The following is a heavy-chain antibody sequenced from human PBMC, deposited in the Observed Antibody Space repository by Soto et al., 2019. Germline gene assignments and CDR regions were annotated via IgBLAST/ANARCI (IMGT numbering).Heavy chain of an antibody. V-gene: IGHV1-69*13. J-gene: IGHJ4*02. CDR1: GGTFSNYA. CDR2: ILPIFTTA. Sequence: SVKVSCKASGGTFSNYAFSWVRQAPGQGLEWMRGILPIFTTATYAPKFQDRVTITADESTSTVYMDLSSLRSEDTALYYCAKDIGFQQHLFVFDNWGQGTLVTVSS. CDR3: AKDIGFQQHLFVFDN. D-gene: IGHD6-13*01.